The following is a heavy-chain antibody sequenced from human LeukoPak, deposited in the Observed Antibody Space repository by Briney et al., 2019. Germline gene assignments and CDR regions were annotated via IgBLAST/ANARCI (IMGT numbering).Heavy chain of an antibody. J-gene: IGHJ6*04. CDR3: ARGRPYGDASGMDV. CDR2: INAGNGNT. CDR1: GYTFTSYA. Sequence: ASVKVSCKASGYTFTSYAMHWVRQAPGQRLEWMGWINAGNGNTKYSQKFQGRVTITRDTSASTAYMELSCLRSEDTAVYYCARGRPYGDASGMDVWGKGTTVTVSS. D-gene: IGHD4-17*01. V-gene: IGHV1-3*01.